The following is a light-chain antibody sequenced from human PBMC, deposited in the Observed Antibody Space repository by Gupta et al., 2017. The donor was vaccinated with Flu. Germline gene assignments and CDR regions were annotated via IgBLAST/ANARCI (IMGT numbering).Light chain of an antibody. Sequence: NFMLTQPHSVSESPGKTVTISCPRSSGRIARNYVQWYQQRPGSAPTTVIYEDNQRPSGVPDRCSGSIDSSSNSASLTIAGLKTEDEADYYCQSYDSSNQVFGGGTKLTVL. CDR1: SGRIARNY. CDR2: EDN. V-gene: IGLV6-57*03. CDR3: QSYDSSNQV. J-gene: IGLJ3*02.